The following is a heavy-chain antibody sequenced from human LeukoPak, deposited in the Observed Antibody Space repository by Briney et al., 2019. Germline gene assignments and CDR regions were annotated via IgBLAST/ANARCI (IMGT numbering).Heavy chain of an antibody. CDR3: ARERAGERPRPLLNYYYMDV. D-gene: IGHD3-16*01. J-gene: IGHJ6*03. V-gene: IGHV3-21*01. CDR2: ISSSGSYI. CDR1: AFTFSSYS. Sequence: GGSLRLSCAASAFTFSSYSMNWVRQAPGKGLEWVSSISSSGSYIYYADSVKGRFTISRDNAKNSLYLQMNSLRAEDTAVYYCARERAGERPRPLLNYYYMDVWGKGTTVTISS.